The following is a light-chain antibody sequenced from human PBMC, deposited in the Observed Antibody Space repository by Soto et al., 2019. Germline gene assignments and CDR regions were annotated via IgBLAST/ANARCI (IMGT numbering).Light chain of an antibody. V-gene: IGLV2-14*01. CDR3: SSYTSSSTYV. CDR1: SSDVGGYNY. J-gene: IGLJ1*01. Sequence: QSVLTQPASVSGSTGQSITISCTGTSSDVGGYNYVSWYQQHPGKAPKLMIYDVSNRPSGVSNRVSGSKSGNRASLTISGLQAEDEADYYCSSYTSSSTYVFGTGTKVTVL. CDR2: DVS.